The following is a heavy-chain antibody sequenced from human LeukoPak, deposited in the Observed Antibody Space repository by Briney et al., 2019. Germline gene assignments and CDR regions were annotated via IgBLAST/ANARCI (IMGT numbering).Heavy chain of an antibody. V-gene: IGHV3-48*03. D-gene: IGHD4-17*01. CDR2: ISSSGSSI. CDR1: GFTFSSYE. Sequence: GGSLRLSCAASGFTFSSYEMNWVRQAPGKGLEWVSYISSSGSSIYYADSVKGRFTISRDNAKNSLYLQMNSLRAEDTAVYYCARVSPNTVTTLQYFDYWGQGTLVTVSS. J-gene: IGHJ4*02. CDR3: ARVSPNTVTTLQYFDY.